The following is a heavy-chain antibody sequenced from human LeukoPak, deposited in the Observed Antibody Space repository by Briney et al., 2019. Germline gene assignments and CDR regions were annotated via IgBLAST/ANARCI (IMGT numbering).Heavy chain of an antibody. Sequence: GGSLRLSCAASGFTFSSYAMHWVRQAPGKGLEWVSAISGSGGSTYYADSVKGRFTISRDNSKNTLYLQMNSLRAEDTAVYYCAKGATMIVVVNPFDYWGQGTLVTVSS. CDR2: ISGSGGST. J-gene: IGHJ4*02. V-gene: IGHV3-23*01. D-gene: IGHD3-22*01. CDR1: GFTFSSYA. CDR3: AKGATMIVVVNPFDY.